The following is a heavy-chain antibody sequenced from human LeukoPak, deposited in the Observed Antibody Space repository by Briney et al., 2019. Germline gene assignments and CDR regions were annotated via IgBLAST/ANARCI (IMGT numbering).Heavy chain of an antibody. CDR1: GFSFSTHG. D-gene: IGHD2-21*01. Sequence: PGKSLRLSCVASGFSFSTHGTHWVRQAPGKGLEWVAVIWHDGRSIYNEDSMKGRFTISRDTSENTVYLQMNSLRAEDTAVYYCAKGFSTLWVNYFDDWGQGTPVTVSS. CDR3: AKGFSTLWVNYFDD. CDR2: IWHDGRSI. J-gene: IGHJ4*02. V-gene: IGHV3-33*06.